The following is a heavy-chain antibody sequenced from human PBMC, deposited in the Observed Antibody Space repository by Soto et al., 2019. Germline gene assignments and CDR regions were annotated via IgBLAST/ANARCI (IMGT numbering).Heavy chain of an antibody. D-gene: IGHD5-12*01. V-gene: IGHV3-48*01. CDR2: ISSSSSTI. CDR1: GFTFSSYS. Sequence: GGSLRLSCAASGFTFSSYSMNWVRQAPGKGLEWVSYISSSSSTIYYADSVKGRFTISRDNSKNSLYLQMNSLRAEDTAVYYCAKIVRPLSGYDLIPTDYWGQGTLVTVSS. CDR3: AKIVRPLSGYDLIPTDY. J-gene: IGHJ4*02.